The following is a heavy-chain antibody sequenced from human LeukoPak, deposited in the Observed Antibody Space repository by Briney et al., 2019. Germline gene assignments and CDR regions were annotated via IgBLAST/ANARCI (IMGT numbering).Heavy chain of an antibody. Sequence: QPGGSLRLSCTASGFTFGDYAMSWVRQAPGKGLEWVANIKQDESEKYFVDSVKGRFTVSRDNAKGSLYLPMNSLRTEDTAVYYCARDRGYYYYMDVWGKGTTVTVSS. V-gene: IGHV3-7*01. CDR3: ARDRGYYYYMDV. J-gene: IGHJ6*03. CDR1: GFTFGDYA. CDR2: IKQDESEK.